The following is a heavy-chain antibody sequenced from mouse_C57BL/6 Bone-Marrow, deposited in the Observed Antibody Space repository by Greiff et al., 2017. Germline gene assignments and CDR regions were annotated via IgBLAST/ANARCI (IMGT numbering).Heavy chain of an antibody. CDR1: GYTFTDHT. V-gene: IGHV1-78*01. CDR3: ASHYYGSWFAY. Sequence: VQLQQSDAELVKPGASVKISCKVSGYTFTDHTIHWMKQRPEQGLEWIGYIYPRDGSTKYNEKFKGKATLTADKSSSTAYMQLNSLASEDSAVFFCASHYYGSWFAYWGQGTLVTVSA. CDR2: IYPRDGST. D-gene: IGHD1-2*01. J-gene: IGHJ3*01.